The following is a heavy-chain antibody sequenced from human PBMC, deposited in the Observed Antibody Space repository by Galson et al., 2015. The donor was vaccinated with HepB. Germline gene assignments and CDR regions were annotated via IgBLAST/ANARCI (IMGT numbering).Heavy chain of an antibody. D-gene: IGHD5-12*01. CDR1: GYIFTNYG. Sequence: SVKVSCKASGYIFTNYGITWVRQAPGQGLEWMGWISAYNGNTNYAQKIQGRVTMTTDTSTSTAYMELRSLRSDDTAVYYCARYEGKVDIVATWGMDVWGQGTTVTVSS. V-gene: IGHV1-18*01. CDR2: ISAYNGNT. CDR3: ARYEGKVDIVATWGMDV. J-gene: IGHJ6*02.